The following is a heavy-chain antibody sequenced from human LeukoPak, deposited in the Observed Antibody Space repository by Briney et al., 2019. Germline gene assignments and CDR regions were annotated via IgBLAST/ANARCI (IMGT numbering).Heavy chain of an antibody. D-gene: IGHD6-13*01. J-gene: IGHJ4*01. CDR2: IYHSGST. CDR3: ASDKGYSNNYFDY. Sequence: SETLSLTCAVSGGSISSGGYSWSWIRQPPGKGLEWIGYIYHSGSTYYNPSLKSRVTISVDTSRNQFSLKLSSVTAADTALYYCASDKGYSNNYFDYWGQGTLVTVSS. V-gene: IGHV4-30-2*01. CDR1: GGSISSGGYS.